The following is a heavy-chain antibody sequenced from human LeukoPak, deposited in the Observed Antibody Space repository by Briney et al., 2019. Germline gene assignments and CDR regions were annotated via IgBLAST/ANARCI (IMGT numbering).Heavy chain of an antibody. CDR2: IWYDGSNK. D-gene: IGHD4-17*01. Sequence: GGSLRLSCAASGFTFSTYWMHWVRQAPGKGLEWVAVIWYDGSNKYYADSVKGRFAISRDNSKNTLYLQMNSLRAEDTAVYYCARGATVTTYPFDIWGQGTMVTVSS. J-gene: IGHJ3*02. V-gene: IGHV3-33*08. CDR3: ARGATVTTYPFDI. CDR1: GFTFSTYW.